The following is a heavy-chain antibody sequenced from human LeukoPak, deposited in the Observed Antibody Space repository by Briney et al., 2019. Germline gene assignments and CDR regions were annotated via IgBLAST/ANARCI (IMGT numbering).Heavy chain of an antibody. D-gene: IGHD3-22*01. CDR3: ARVSGATSGFIRY. V-gene: IGHV4-38-2*02. J-gene: IGHJ4*02. Sequence: SETLSLTCSVSGDSISKPYYWGWIRQPPGRGLGVVGSIYHSGGTYYTPSLTSRVTMSVDTTKNKFSLQLNSVPAADKAVYYCARVSGATSGFIRYSGQGTLVTVSS. CDR2: IYHSGGT. CDR1: GDSISKPYY.